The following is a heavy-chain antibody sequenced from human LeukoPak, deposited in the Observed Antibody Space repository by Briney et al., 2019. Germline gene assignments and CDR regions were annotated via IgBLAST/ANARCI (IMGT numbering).Heavy chain of an antibody. V-gene: IGHV1-46*01. CDR2: INPSGGST. CDR3: ATHSSGWYYFDY. CDR1: GYTFTSYY. D-gene: IGHD6-19*01. J-gene: IGHJ4*02. Sequence: ASVKVSFKASGYTFTSYYMHWVRQAPGQGLEWMGIINPSGGSTSYAQKFQGRVTMTRDTSTSTVYMELSSLRSEDTAVYYCATHSSGWYYFDYWGQGTLVTVSS.